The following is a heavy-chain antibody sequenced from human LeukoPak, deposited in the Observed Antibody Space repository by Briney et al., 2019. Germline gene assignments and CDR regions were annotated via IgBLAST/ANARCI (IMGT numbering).Heavy chain of an antibody. D-gene: IGHD3-10*01. CDR3: ASRRMGYHGSGSYYYYHYYMDV. CDR2: IKQDGSEK. J-gene: IGHJ6*03. CDR1: GLTFSSYW. V-gene: IGHV3-7*01. Sequence: GGSLRLSCAASGLTFSSYWMSWVRQAPGKGLEWVANIKQDGSEKYYVDSVKGRFTISRDNAKNSLYLQMDSLRAEDTAVYYCASRRMGYHGSGSYYYYHYYMDVWGKGTTVTVSS.